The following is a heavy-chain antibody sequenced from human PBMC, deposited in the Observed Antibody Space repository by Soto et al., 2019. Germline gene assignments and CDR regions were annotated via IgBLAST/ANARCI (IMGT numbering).Heavy chain of an antibody. D-gene: IGHD2-21*01. CDR3: ARLNPGLGGGAEFIDY. Sequence: QVQLQESGPGLVKPSETLSLTCTVSGGSISSSYWSWIRQPAGKGLEWIGRIYASGTPDYNPSLTTRVPMSLDTSNNQFSLKLTSVTAADTAVYYCARLNPGLGGGAEFIDYWGQGTLVTVSS. J-gene: IGHJ4*02. CDR2: IYASGTP. V-gene: IGHV4-4*07. CDR1: GGSISSSY.